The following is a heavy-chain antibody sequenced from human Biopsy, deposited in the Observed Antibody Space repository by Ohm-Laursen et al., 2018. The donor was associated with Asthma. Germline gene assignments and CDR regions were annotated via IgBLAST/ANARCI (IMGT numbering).Heavy chain of an antibody. CDR2: ISVYNGNT. J-gene: IGHJ6*02. CDR3: ARAVDYSHYYGIDV. V-gene: IGHV1-18*01. D-gene: IGHD3-10*01. CDR1: GYTLNSAG. Sequence: ASVKVSCKTSGYTLNSAGITWVRQAPGQGLEWMGWISVYNGNTKVAQKLQDRVTMITDTSTSAAYMELRSLRSDDTAVYFCARAVDYSHYYGIDVWGQGTTVTVS.